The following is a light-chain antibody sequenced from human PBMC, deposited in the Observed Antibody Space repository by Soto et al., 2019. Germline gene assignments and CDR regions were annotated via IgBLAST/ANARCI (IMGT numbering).Light chain of an antibody. CDR1: QSVSSSY. J-gene: IGKJ1*01. CDR2: GAS. CDR3: QQYNNWPPET. V-gene: IGKV3D-15*01. Sequence: ELVMTQSPATLSVAPGERATLSCRASQSVSSSYLAWYQQKPGQAPSLLIYGASRRATGIPDRFSGSGSGTEFTLTISSLQSEDFAVYYCQQYNNWPPETFGQGTKVDIK.